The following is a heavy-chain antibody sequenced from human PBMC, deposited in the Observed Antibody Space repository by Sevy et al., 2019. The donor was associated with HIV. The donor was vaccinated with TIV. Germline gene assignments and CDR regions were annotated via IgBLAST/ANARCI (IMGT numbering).Heavy chain of an antibody. D-gene: IGHD4-17*01. CDR3: ARDSGDYPYYFDH. J-gene: IGHJ4*02. V-gene: IGHV4-30-2*01. Sequence: SETLSLTCAVSGGSISSGLYSRNWIRQPPGKGLEWIGYIYHTGPTYYNPSLKSRVTISVDTSKNQFSLRLNSVTAADTAVYYCARDSGDYPYYFDHWGQGTLVTVSS. CDR2: IYHTGPT. CDR1: GGSISSGLYS.